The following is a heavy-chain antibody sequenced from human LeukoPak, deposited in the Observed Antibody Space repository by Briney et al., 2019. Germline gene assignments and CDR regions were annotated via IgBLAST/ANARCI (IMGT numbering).Heavy chain of an antibody. CDR1: GYTFTAYY. D-gene: IGHD2-2*01. CDR3: AIYCSSTSCRNRAFDY. J-gene: IGHJ4*02. V-gene: IGHV1-2*02. CDR2: INPNSGGT. Sequence: ASVKVSCKTSGYTFTAYYIHWLRQAPGQGLEWMGWINPNSGGTNYAQKFQGRVTMTRDTSISTAYMELSRLRSDDTAVYYCAIYCSSTSCRNRAFDYWGQGTLVTVSS.